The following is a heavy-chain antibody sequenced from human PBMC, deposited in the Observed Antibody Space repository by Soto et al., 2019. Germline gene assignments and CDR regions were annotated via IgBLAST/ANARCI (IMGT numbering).Heavy chain of an antibody. CDR2: IYYSGST. V-gene: IGHV4-31*03. J-gene: IGHJ4*02. Sequence: QVQLQESGPGLVKPSQTLSLTCTVSGGSISSGGYYWSWIRQHPGKGLEWIGYIYYSGSTYYNPSLKSRVTISVDTSKNPFSLKLSSVTAADTAVYYCARGGWLQFPYYFDYWGQGTLVTVSS. CDR1: GGSISSGGYY. CDR3: ARGGWLQFPYYFDY. D-gene: IGHD5-12*01.